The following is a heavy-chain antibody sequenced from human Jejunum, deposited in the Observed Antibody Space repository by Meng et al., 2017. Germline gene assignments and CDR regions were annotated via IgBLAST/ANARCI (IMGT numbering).Heavy chain of an antibody. CDR3: VRGWSWGRGWYFDL. J-gene: IGHJ2*01. D-gene: IGHD7-27*01. Sequence: QVQLQQSGPGLVKPSQTLSLTCAISGDSVSSTVAWNWIRQSPSRGLEWLGRTYYTSTWNYQYALSVRSRITINPDTSKNQFSLQLNSVTPEDTAEYHCVRGWSWGRGWYFDLWGRGTLVTVSS. CDR1: GDSVSSTVA. V-gene: IGHV6-1*01. CDR2: TYYTSTWNY.